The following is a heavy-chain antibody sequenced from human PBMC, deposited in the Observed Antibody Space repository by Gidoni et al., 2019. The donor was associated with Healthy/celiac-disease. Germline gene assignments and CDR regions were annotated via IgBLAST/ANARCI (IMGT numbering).Heavy chain of an antibody. CDR1: GGSISRGGYY. CDR2: IYYSGST. J-gene: IGHJ4*02. V-gene: IGHV4-31*03. CDR3: ARIRFGERGGIRVVDY. Sequence: QVQLQESGPGLVKPSQTLSLTCTVSGGSISRGGYYWSWIRQHPGKGLEWIGYIYYSGSTYYNPSLKSRVTISVDTSKNQFSLKLSSVTAADTAVYYCARIRFGERGGIRVVDYWGQGTLVTVSS. D-gene: IGHD3-10*01.